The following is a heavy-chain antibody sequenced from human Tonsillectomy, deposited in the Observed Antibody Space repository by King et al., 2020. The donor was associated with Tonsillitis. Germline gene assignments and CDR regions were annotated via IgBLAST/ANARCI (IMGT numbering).Heavy chain of an antibody. V-gene: IGHV4-59*08. Sequence: VQLQESGPGLVKPSETLSLTCTVSGGSISTYYWSWIRQPPGKGLEWIGHIYNSGSTNYNPSLKSRVTISVDTSKNQFSLRLNSVTAADTAVYYCARSKWLDDYWGQGPLVTVSS. CDR2: IYNSGST. D-gene: IGHD6-19*01. J-gene: IGHJ4*02. CDR1: GGSISTYY. CDR3: ARSKWLDDY.